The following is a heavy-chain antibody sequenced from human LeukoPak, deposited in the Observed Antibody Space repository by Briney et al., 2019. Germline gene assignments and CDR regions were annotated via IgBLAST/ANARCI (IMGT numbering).Heavy chain of an antibody. Sequence: GGSPRLSCAASGFTFSSYAMTWVRQVPGKGLVWVSGIETDGSTTTYADSVRGRFTISRDNAKNTLYLQMNSLRAEDTAVYVCARGRSYGVDVWGQGTTVTGSS. V-gene: IGHV3-74*03. J-gene: IGHJ6*02. CDR2: IETDGSTT. CDR3: ARGRSYGVDV. CDR1: GFTFSSYA.